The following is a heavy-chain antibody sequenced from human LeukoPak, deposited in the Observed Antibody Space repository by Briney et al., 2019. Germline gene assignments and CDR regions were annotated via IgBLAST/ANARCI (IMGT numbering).Heavy chain of an antibody. CDR1: GFTFSSYA. D-gene: IGHD3-10*01. J-gene: IGHJ4*02. Sequence: PGGSLRLSCAASGFTFSSYAMSWVRQAPGKGLEWVSVISGSGGSTYYADSVKGRFTISRDKSKNTLYLQMNSLRAEDTAVYYCATTYYYGTGSFDSWGQGTLATVSS. V-gene: IGHV3-23*01. CDR3: ATTYYYGTGSFDS. CDR2: ISGSGGST.